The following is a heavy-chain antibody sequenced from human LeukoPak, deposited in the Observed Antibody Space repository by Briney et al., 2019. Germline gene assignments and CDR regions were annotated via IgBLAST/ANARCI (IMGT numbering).Heavy chain of an antibody. CDR2: ISAYNGNT. CDR3: ARDGYCSSTSCYHYYYYGMDV. Sequence: ASVKVSCKASGYTFTSYGISWVRQAPGQGLEWMGWISAYNGNTNYAQKLQGRVTMTTDTSTSIAYMELRSLRSDDTAVYYCARDGYCSSTSCYHYYYYGMDVWGQGTTVTVSS. CDR1: GYTFTSYG. D-gene: IGHD2-2*03. V-gene: IGHV1-18*01. J-gene: IGHJ6*02.